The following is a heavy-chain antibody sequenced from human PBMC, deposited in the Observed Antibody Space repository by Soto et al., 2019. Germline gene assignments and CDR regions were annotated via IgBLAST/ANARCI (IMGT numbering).Heavy chain of an antibody. D-gene: IGHD2-2*01. J-gene: IGHJ6*02. CDR1: GFTFSSYA. Sequence: GGSLRLSCAASGFTFSSYAMSWVRQAPGKGLEWVSAISGSGGSTYYADSVKGRFTISRDNSKKTLYLQMNSLRAEDTAVYYCAKVLSSLLGCSSTSCYYYYYGMDVWGQGTTVTVSS. CDR2: ISGSGGST. CDR3: AKVLSSLLGCSSTSCYYYYYGMDV. V-gene: IGHV3-23*01.